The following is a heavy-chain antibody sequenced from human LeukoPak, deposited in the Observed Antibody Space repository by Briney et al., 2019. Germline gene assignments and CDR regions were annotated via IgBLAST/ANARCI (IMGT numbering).Heavy chain of an antibody. V-gene: IGHV3-33*01. D-gene: IGHD3-10*01. CDR1: RFTFSDYG. CDR3: AREYGSGSYRY. J-gene: IGHJ4*02. CDR2: IWYDGSRR. Sequence: GGSLRLSCAASRFTFSDYGMHWVRQAPGMGLEWVAVIWYDGSRRYYADSVKGRFTISRDNAKNSLYLQMNSLRAEDTAVYYCAREYGSGSYRYWGQGTLVTVSS.